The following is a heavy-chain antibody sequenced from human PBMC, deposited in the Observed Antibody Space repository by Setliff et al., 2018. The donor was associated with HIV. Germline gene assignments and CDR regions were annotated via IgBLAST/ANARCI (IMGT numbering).Heavy chain of an antibody. CDR3: ALLEVPLIEGISPAL. D-gene: IGHD3-22*01. CDR1: NGSFSEYY. CDR2: ISHGGRS. V-gene: IGHV4-34*01. Sequence: ETLSLTCAVYNGSFSEYYWTWVCQPPGKELEWIGEISHGGRSTYNPSLKSRVAISVDTSKNQFSLKLNTVTAADTALYFCALLEVPLIEGISPALWGQGTLVPVSS. J-gene: IGHJ4*02.